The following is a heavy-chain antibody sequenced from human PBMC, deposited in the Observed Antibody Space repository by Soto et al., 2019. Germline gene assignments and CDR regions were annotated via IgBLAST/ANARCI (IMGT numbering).Heavy chain of an antibody. D-gene: IGHD6-13*01. CDR3: AAGAIADYYYYGMDV. CDR1: GFTFTSSA. J-gene: IGHJ6*02. CDR2: IVVGSGNT. V-gene: IGHV1-58*01. Sequence: QMQLVQSGPEVKKPGTSVKVSCKASGFTFTSSAVQWVRQARGQRLEWIGWIVVGSGNTNYAQKFQERVTITRDMSTSTAYMELSSLRSEDTAVYYCAAGAIADYYYYGMDVWGQGTTVTVSS.